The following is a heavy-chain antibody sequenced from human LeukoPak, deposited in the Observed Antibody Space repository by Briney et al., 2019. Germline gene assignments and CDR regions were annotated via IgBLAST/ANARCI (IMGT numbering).Heavy chain of an antibody. D-gene: IGHD4-17*01. CDR2: IDPSDSYT. Sequence: HGESLKISCKGSGYSFTVYWITWVRQMPGKGLEWMGTIDPSDSYTNYSPSFQGHVTISADKSINSAYLQRSSLKTSDSAIYYCARHFYGDYAFDSWGQGTLVTVSS. V-gene: IGHV5-10-1*01. J-gene: IGHJ4*02. CDR3: ARHFYGDYAFDS. CDR1: GYSFTVYW.